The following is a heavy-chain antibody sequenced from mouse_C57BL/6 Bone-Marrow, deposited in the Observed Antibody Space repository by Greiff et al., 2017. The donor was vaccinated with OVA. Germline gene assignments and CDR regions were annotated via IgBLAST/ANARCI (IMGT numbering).Heavy chain of an antibody. CDR2: INPNNGGT. CDR3: ARSDGYYRY. J-gene: IGHJ2*01. V-gene: IGHV1-26*01. CDR1: GYTFTDYY. D-gene: IGHD2-3*01. Sequence: EVQLQQSGPELVKPGASVKISCTASGYTFTDYYMNWVKQSHGKSLEWIGDINPNNGGTSYNQKFKGKATLTVDKSSSTAYMELRSLTSEDSAVYYCARSDGYYRYWGQGTTLTVSS.